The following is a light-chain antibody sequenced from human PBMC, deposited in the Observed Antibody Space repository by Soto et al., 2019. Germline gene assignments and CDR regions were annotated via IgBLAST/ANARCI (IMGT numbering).Light chain of an antibody. J-gene: IGLJ2*01. CDR3: SSYTSSSRVV. CDR1: SSDVGGYNY. CDR2: EVS. V-gene: IGLV2-14*01. Sequence: QSALTQPASVSGSPGQSITISCTGTSSDVGGYNYVSWYQQHPGKAPKLMIYEVSNRPSGVSNRFSGSKSGNTASLTISGXQAEDEADYYCSSYTSSSRVVFGGGTKLTVL.